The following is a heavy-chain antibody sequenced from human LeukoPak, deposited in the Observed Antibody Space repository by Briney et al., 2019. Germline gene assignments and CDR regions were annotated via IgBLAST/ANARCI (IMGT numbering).Heavy chain of an antibody. D-gene: IGHD2-21*02. CDR1: GYTFTSCL. CDR3: ARDLFGAWTWDY. CDR2: IHPGDGDR. Sequence: ASVKVSCKTSGYTFTSCLIHWIRQAPGQGFEWVAKIHPGDGDRDYAQRFQGRFTMASDSSTTTVYMELTGLTSEDTAVYYCARDLFGAWTWDYWGQGTLITVSS. J-gene: IGHJ4*02. V-gene: IGHV1-46*01.